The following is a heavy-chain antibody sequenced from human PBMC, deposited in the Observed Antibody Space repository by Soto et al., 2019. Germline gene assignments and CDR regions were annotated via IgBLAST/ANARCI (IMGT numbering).Heavy chain of an antibody. CDR1: GGSISSSSYY. CDR2: IYYSGST. Sequence: SETLSLTCTVSGGSISSSSYYWGWIRQPPGKGLEWIGSIYYSGSTYYNPSLKSRVTISVDTSKNQFSLKLSSVTAADTAVYYCASLPRGAVDYYYGMDVWGQGTTVTVSS. D-gene: IGHD2-8*02. J-gene: IGHJ6*02. CDR3: ASLPRGAVDYYYGMDV. V-gene: IGHV4-39*01.